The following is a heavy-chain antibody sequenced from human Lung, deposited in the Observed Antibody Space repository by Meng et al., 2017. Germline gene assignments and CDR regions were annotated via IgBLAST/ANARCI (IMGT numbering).Heavy chain of an antibody. D-gene: IGHD3-10*01. Sequence: QAQLQLWGAGSLRPYASPSLTLAVHAGSISGSYWSWIRQSPAKGLECIWKMYNGGSTNNTPSPESRVSISVDTPKKPFSPRLISMTVAGTAVYYCARERHSTIIRGVIDYWGQGALVTVSS. CDR3: ARERHSTIIRGVIDY. CDR2: MYNGGST. V-gene: IGHV4-34*01. CDR1: AGSISGSY. J-gene: IGHJ4*02.